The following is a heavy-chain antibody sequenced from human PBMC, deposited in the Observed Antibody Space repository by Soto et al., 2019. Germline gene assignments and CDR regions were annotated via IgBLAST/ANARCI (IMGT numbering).Heavy chain of an antibody. Sequence: EVQVVESGGGLVQPGGSLRLSCAASGFTVSNNYMTWVRQAPGKGLEWVSVIYRGGSTYYADSVRGRFTISRDNSKNTLYLQMSSLRAEDTAVYYCARSRFGGLAAIFADCWGQGTLVTVSS. CDR3: ARSRFGGLAAIFADC. CDR1: GFTVSNNY. CDR2: IYRGGST. J-gene: IGHJ4*02. D-gene: IGHD5-12*01. V-gene: IGHV3-66*01.